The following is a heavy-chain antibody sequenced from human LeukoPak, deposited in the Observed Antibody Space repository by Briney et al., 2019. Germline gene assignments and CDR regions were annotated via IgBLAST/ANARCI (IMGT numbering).Heavy chain of an antibody. CDR1: GFTFSSYG. D-gene: IGHD6-13*01. CDR2: IWYDGSNK. CDR3: ARDPSSSSWPRYYFDY. Sequence: GGSLRLSCAASGFTFSSYGIHWVRQAPGKGLEWVAVIWYDGSNKYYADSVKGRFTISRDNSKNTLYLQMNSLRAEDTAVYYCARDPSSSSWPRYYFDYWGQGTLVTVSS. V-gene: IGHV3-33*01. J-gene: IGHJ4*02.